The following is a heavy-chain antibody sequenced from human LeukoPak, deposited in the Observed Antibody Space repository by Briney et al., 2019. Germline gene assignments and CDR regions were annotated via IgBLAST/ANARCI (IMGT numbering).Heavy chain of an antibody. CDR2: VYAGDSDS. Sequence: GESLKISCKGCGYSFTEYWIALVRQMPGKGLEWMGLVYAGDSDSRYSPSFRGQVTISADKANSTAYLQWDSLKASDTAIYYCPRHSPGWMVRPYCFDSWGQGTLVTVSS. CDR3: PRHSPGWMVRPYCFDS. CDR1: GYSFTEYW. V-gene: IGHV5-51*01. D-gene: IGHD3-10*01. J-gene: IGHJ4*02.